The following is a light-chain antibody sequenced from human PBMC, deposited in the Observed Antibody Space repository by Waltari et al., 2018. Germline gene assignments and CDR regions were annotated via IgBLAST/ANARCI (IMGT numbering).Light chain of an antibody. CDR2: GAS. J-gene: IGKJ4*01. CDR3: QQYSTSPEA. CDR1: QSVNNNY. V-gene: IGKV3-20*01. Sequence: EIVLTQSPGTLSLSPGERATLSCRASQSVNNNYLAWYQQKPGQPPRLPIYGASTRATGIPDRFRGSGSGTDFTLTISRLEPEDFAVFYCQQYSTSPEAFGGGTKVEIK.